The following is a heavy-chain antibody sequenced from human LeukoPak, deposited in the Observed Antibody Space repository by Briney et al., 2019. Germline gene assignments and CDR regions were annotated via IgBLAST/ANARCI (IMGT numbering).Heavy chain of an antibody. CDR1: GFTFSSYA. J-gene: IGHJ4*02. CDR3: AREDYGGLDY. CDR2: ISYDGSNK. V-gene: IGHV3-30*04. Sequence: PGRSLRLSCAASGFTFSSYARHWVRQAPGKGLEWVAVISYDGSNKYYADSVKGRFTISRDNSKNTLYLQMNSLRAEDTAVYYCAREDYGGLDYWGQGTLVTVSS. D-gene: IGHD4-23*01.